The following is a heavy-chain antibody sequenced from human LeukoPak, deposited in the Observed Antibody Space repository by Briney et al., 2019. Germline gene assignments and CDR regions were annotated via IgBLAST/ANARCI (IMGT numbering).Heavy chain of an antibody. V-gene: IGHV5-51*01. CDR3: GRQVGGSGSYRGNWFDP. CDR2: IYPGDSDT. J-gene: IGHJ5*02. CDR1: GYSFTSYW. D-gene: IGHD3-10*01. Sequence: GESLKISCKGSGYSFTSYWIGWVRQMPGKGLEWMGIIYPGDSDTRYSPSFQGQVTISADKSISTAYLQWSSLKASDTAMYYCGRQVGGSGSYRGNWFDPWGQGTLVTVSS.